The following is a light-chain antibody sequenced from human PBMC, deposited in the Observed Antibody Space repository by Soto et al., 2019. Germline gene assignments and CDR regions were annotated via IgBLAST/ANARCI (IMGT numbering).Light chain of an antibody. Sequence: QPVLTQSSSASASLGSSVKLTCILSSGHSTYIIAWHQQQPGKAPRFLMTLDRSGSYNRGSGVPDRFSGSSSGADRDLTISNLQFDDEGDYYCETWYSNTHKVFGGGTKVTVL. CDR3: ETWYSNTHKV. CDR2: LDRSGSY. CDR1: SGHSTYI. J-gene: IGLJ3*02. V-gene: IGLV4-60*02.